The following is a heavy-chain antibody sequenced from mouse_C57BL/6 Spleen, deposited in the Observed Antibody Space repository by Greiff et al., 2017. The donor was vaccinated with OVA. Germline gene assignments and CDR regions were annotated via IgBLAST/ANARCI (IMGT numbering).Heavy chain of an antibody. D-gene: IGHD1-1*01. V-gene: IGHV1-69*01. CDR3: ARLGTTGSSFLYAMDY. CDR2: IDPSDSYT. J-gene: IGHJ4*01. CDR1: GYTFPSYW. Sequence: QVQLQQPGAELVMPGASVKLSCKASGYTFPSYWMHWVKPRPGQGLEWIGEIDPSDSYTNYNQKFKGKSTLTVDKSSSTAYMQLSSLTSEFSAVYYCARLGTTGSSFLYAMDYWGQGTSVTVSS.